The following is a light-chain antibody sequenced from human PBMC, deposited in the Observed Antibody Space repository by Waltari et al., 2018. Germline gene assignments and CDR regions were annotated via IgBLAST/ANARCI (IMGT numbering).Light chain of an antibody. Sequence: QSALTQPASVSGSPGQSITISCTGTSGDVGTYNLVSWYQQHPGEVPKLIIYEVTKRPSGVSNRFSGPKSGNTASLTISGLQAEDAADYYCCSYAGGRTFPYVFGTGTKVTVL. V-gene: IGLV2-23*02. CDR1: SGDVGTYNL. CDR3: CSYAGGRTFPYV. J-gene: IGLJ1*01. CDR2: EVT.